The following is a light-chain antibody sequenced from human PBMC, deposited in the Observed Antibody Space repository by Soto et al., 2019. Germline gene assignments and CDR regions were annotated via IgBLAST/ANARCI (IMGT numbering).Light chain of an antibody. CDR1: QSVSSN. J-gene: IGKJ4*01. CDR2: GAS. CDR3: QQYNNWPLT. Sequence: ELVMTQSPATLSVSPGERAALSCRTSQSVSSNLAWYQQKAGRAPRLLIYGASNMATGIPSRFSGSGSGTEFTLTISSLQSEDIAVYYCQQYNNWPLTFGGGTKVDIK. V-gene: IGKV3-15*01.